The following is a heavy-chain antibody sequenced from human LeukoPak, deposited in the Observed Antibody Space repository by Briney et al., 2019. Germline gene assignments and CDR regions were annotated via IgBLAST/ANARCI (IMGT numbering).Heavy chain of an antibody. CDR1: GGSISSSSYY. D-gene: IGHD6-19*01. CDR3: ARVVYKGGWIAVADDAFDI. CDR2: IYYSGST. J-gene: IGHJ3*02. Sequence: SETLSLTCTVSGGSISSSSYYWGWIRQPPGKGLEWIGSIYYSGSTYYNPSLKSRVTISVDTSKNQFSLKLSSVTAADTAVYYCARVVYKGGWIAVADDAFDIWGQGTMVTASS. V-gene: IGHV4-39*07.